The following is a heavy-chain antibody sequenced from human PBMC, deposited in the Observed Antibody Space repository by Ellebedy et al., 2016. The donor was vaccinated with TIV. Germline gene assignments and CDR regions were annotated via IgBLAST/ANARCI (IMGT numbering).Heavy chain of an antibody. J-gene: IGHJ5*02. Sequence: SETLSLXXTVSGGSISSYYWSWIRQPPGKGLEWIGYIYYSGSTNYNPSLKSRVTISVDTSKNQFSLKLSSVTAADTAVYYCARMVVAAPTEYWFDPWGQGTLVTVSS. CDR3: ARMVVAAPTEYWFDP. CDR1: GGSISSYY. CDR2: IYYSGST. D-gene: IGHD2-15*01. V-gene: IGHV4-59*01.